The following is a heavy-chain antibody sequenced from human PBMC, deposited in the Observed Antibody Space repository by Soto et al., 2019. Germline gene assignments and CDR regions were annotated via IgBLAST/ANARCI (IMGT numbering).Heavy chain of an antibody. Sequence: SETLSLTCSVPGGSVSNKAYYWTWLRQPAGKGLEWSGRIYTSGSTNYNPSLKSRVTMSVDTSKNQFSLKLSSVTAADTAVYYCARDYSHYDAFDIWGQGTMVTVSS. V-gene: IGHV4-4*07. CDR1: GGSVSNKAYY. J-gene: IGHJ3*02. D-gene: IGHD1-26*01. CDR3: ARDYSHYDAFDI. CDR2: IYTSGST.